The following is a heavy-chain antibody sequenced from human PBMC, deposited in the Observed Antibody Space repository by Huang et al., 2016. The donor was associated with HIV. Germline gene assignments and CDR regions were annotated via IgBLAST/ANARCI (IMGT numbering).Heavy chain of an antibody. J-gene: IGHJ4*02. Sequence: QEQLVESGGGVVQPGGSLRLSCATSGFSFSHYGMYWVRQAPGKGLEWVAFIRLDGGNKHYADSAKGRFTISRDNSKKMLFLEMNSLRGDDTAFYYCATDLGGYSFDYWGQGALVSVSS. D-gene: IGHD2-21*02. CDR2: IRLDGGNK. V-gene: IGHV3-30*02. CDR1: GFSFSHYG. CDR3: ATDLGGYSFDY.